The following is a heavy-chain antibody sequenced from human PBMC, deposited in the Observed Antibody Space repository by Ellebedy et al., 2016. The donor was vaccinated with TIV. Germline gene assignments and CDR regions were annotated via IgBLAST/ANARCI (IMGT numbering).Heavy chain of an antibody. J-gene: IGHJ4*02. CDR3: ARALPGVYDFWSGYSSYYFDY. Sequence: GESLKISCAASGFTFSSYWMSWVRQAPGKGLEWVANIKQDGSEKYYVDSVKGRFTISRDNAKNSLYLQMNSLRAEDTAVYYCARALPGVYDFWSGYSSYYFDYWGQGTLVTVSS. D-gene: IGHD3-3*01. CDR2: IKQDGSEK. CDR1: GFTFSSYW. V-gene: IGHV3-7*01.